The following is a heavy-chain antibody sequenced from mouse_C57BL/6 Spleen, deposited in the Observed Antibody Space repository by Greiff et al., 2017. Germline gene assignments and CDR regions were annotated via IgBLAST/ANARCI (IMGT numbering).Heavy chain of an antibody. CDR3: TREGKTAGREYYFDY. Sequence: QVQLKQSGAELVRPGASVTLSCKASGYTFTDYEMHWVKQTPVHGLEWIGAIAPETGGTAYNQKFKGKAILTADKSSSTAYMELRSLTSEDSAVYYCTREGKTAGREYYFDYWGQGTTLTVSS. V-gene: IGHV1-15*01. CDR1: GYTFTDYE. J-gene: IGHJ2*01. CDR2: IAPETGGT. D-gene: IGHD1-2*01.